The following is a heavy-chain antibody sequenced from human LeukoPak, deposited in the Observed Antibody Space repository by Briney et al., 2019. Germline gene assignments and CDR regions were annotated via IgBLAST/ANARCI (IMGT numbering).Heavy chain of an antibody. J-gene: IGHJ4*02. V-gene: IGHV4-34*01. Sequence: SETLSPTCAVYGGSFSGYYWSWIRQPPGKGLEWIGEINHSGSTNYNPSLKSRVTISVDTSKNQFSLKLSSVTAADTAVYYCAREAAQTRYDYVWGSYPLPYYFDYWGQGTLVTVSS. CDR3: AREAAQTRYDYVWGSYPLPYYFDY. CDR2: INHSGST. CDR1: GGSFSGYY. D-gene: IGHD3-16*02.